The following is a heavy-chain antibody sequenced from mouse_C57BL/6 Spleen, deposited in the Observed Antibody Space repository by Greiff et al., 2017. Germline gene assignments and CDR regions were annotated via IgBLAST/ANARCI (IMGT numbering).Heavy chain of an antibody. J-gene: IGHJ4*01. D-gene: IGHD2-4*01. CDR3: AREGGEGLRLYAMDY. CDR1: GYTFTSYW. Sequence: QVQLQQPGAELVRPGSSVKLSCTASGYTFTSYWMHWVKQRPIQGLEWIGNIDPSDSDTHYNQKFKDKATLTVDKSFSTAYMQLSSLTSEDSAVYYCAREGGEGLRLYAMDYWGQGTSVTVFS. CDR2: IDPSDSDT. V-gene: IGHV1-52*01.